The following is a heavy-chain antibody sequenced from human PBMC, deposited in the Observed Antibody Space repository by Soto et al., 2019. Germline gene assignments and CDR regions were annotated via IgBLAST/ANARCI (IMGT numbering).Heavy chain of an antibody. V-gene: IGHV1-18*01. CDR1: GYTCTNFG. D-gene: IGHD3-16*01. CDR2: INAYTGNT. CDR3: ARGGTPLDY. J-gene: IGHJ4*02. Sequence: QVQLVPSGAEVKKPGASVKVSCKASGYTCTNFGISWVRQAPGQGLEWMGWINAYTGNTNYAQNFQGRFTMTTDTSTSTAYMELRSLRSDATAVYYCARGGTPLDYWGQGPLVTVAS.